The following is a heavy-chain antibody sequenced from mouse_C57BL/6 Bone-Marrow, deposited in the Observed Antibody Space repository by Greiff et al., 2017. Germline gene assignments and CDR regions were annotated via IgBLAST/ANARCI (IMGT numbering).Heavy chain of an antibody. J-gene: IGHJ4*01. CDR3: AKKRYYSDDGYYAMDY. Sequence: VKLVESGPGLVQPSQSLSITCTVSGFSLTSYGVHWVRQSPGKGLEWLGVIWRGGSTDYNAAFMSRLSITKDNSKSQVFFKMNSLQADDTTIYYCAKKRYYSDDGYYAMDYWGQGTSVTVSS. D-gene: IGHD2-12*01. CDR1: GFSLTSYG. CDR2: IWRGGST. V-gene: IGHV2-5*01.